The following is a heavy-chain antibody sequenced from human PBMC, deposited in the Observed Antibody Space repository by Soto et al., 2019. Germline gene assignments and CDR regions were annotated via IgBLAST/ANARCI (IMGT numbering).Heavy chain of an antibody. CDR1: GESLRGYY. CDR2: INYSGNT. CDR3: ARTRNLDV. Sequence: QVQLQQWGAGLLKPSETLSLTCAVYGESLRGYYGNWIRQFPGKGLEWIGEINYSGNTNYNPSLTSRVTISIDTSKNQFSLNMSSVSAADTAVYYCARTRNLDVWGQGTTVIVSS. V-gene: IGHV4-34*01. D-gene: IGHD1-1*01. J-gene: IGHJ6*01.